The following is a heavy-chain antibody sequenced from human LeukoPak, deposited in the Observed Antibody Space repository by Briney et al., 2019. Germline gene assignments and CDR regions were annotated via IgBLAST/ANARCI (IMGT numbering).Heavy chain of an antibody. CDR2: ISSSGSTI. V-gene: IGHV3-11*01. CDR1: GFTFSDYY. Sequence: GGSLRLSCAASGFTFSDYYMSWIRQAPGKGLEWVSYISSSGSTIYYADSVKGRFTISRDNAKNSLYLQMNSLRAEDTAVYYCARDCDSSSSREWTAGYYGIDVWGQGTTVTVSS. D-gene: IGHD6-6*01. CDR3: ARDCDSSSSREWTAGYYGIDV. J-gene: IGHJ6*02.